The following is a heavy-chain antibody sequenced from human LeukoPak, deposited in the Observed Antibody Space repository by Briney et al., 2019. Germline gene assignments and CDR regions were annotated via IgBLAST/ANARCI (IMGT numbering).Heavy chain of an antibody. CDR3: TRDPLRYLRVGHYDY. CDR1: GFTFSTSA. J-gene: IGHJ4*02. V-gene: IGHV3-21*01. CDR2: IDYDSSHI. D-gene: IGHD3-9*01. Sequence: GGSLRLSCAASGFTFSTSALNWVRQVPGKGLEWVSSIDYDSSHIYYAASVRGRFTISRDNARDSVYLQMDSLRVEDTAVYYCTRDPLRYLRVGHYDYWGQGTLVAVSS.